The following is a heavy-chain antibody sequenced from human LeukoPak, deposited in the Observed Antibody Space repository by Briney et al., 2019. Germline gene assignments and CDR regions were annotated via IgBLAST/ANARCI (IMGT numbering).Heavy chain of an antibody. CDR1: GFTFSSYW. D-gene: IGHD1-26*01. V-gene: IGHV3-7*01. Sequence: GSLRLSCAASGFTFSSYWMSWVRQAPGKGLEWVANIKQDGSEKYYVDSVKGRFTISRDNAKNSLYLQMNSLRAEDTAVYYCARDREGAIDYYYYMDVWGKGTTVTVSS. CDR3: ARDREGAIDYYYYMDV. CDR2: IKQDGSEK. J-gene: IGHJ6*03.